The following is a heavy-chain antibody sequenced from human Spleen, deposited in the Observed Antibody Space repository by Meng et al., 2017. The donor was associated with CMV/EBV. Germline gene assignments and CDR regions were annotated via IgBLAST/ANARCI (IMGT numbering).Heavy chain of an antibody. CDR2: LHYSGST. CDR1: GGSISSDGYF. CDR3: ARGAAAYP. V-gene: IGHV4-31*03. Sequence: SLTCSVSGGSISSDGYFWSWIRQRPGKGLEWIGYLHYSGSTSYNPSLKSRVTISADTSKNQFSLKLTSVTAADTGVYYCARGAAAYPWGQGTLVTVSS. J-gene: IGHJ5*02. D-gene: IGHD6-25*01.